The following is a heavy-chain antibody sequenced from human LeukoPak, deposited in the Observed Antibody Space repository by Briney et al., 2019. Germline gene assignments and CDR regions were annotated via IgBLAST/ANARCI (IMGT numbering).Heavy chain of an antibody. V-gene: IGHV4-28*01. CDR2: IFYSGNA. D-gene: IGHD6-19*01. Sequence: SETLSLTCAVSGYSISSNNCWGRIRQPQGKGLEWIGYIFYSGNAYYNSSLKSRVTMSVDTSKNQFSLNLRSVTAVDTAVYYCARNQAVAGNHGAIDIWGQGTMVTVSS. CDR3: ARNQAVAGNHGAIDI. CDR1: GYSISSNNC. J-gene: IGHJ3*02.